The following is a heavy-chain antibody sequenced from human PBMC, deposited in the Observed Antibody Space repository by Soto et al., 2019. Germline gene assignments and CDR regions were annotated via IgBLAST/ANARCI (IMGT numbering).Heavy chain of an antibody. V-gene: IGHV3-23*01. CDR2: ISGSGGST. CDR1: GFTFSSYA. D-gene: IGHD2-15*01. Sequence: GGSLRLSCAASGFTFSSYAMSWVRQAPGKGLEWVSAISGSGGSTYYADSVKGRFTISRDNSKNTLYLQMNSLRAEDTAVYYCAKDRPSSCSGGSCYNDYWGQGTLVTVSS. CDR3: AKDRPSSCSGGSCYNDY. J-gene: IGHJ4*02.